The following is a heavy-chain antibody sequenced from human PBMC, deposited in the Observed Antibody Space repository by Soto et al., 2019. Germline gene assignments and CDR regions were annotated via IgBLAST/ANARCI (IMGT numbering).Heavy chain of an antibody. Sequence: EVQLVESGGGLVQPGRSLRLSCAASGFTFDDYAMHWVRQAPGKGLEWVSGISWNSGSIGYADSVKGRFTISRDNAKNSQYLQMNSLRADNTALYYCAKDRMKRTPPIYFDYWGQGTLVTVSS. J-gene: IGHJ4*02. CDR1: GFTFDDYA. CDR3: AKDRMKRTPPIYFDY. D-gene: IGHD1-1*01. V-gene: IGHV3-9*01. CDR2: ISWNSGSI.